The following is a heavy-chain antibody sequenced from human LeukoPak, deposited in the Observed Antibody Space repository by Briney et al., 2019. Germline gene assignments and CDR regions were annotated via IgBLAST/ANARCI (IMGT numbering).Heavy chain of an antibody. J-gene: IGHJ4*02. CDR2: IIPILGIA. V-gene: IGHV1-69*04. CDR3: ARDPTYCSGGSCPDY. Sequence: GASVKVSCKASGGTFSSYAISWVRRAPGQGLEWMGRIIPILGIANYAQKFQGRVTITADKSTSTAYMELSSLRSEDTAVYYCARDPTYCSGGSCPDYWGQGTLVTVSS. D-gene: IGHD2-15*01. CDR1: GGTFSSYA.